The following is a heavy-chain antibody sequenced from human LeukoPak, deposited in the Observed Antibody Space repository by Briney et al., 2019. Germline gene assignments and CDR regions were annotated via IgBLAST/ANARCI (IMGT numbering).Heavy chain of an antibody. CDR3: ATGVCRSTSCPDWYFDL. J-gene: IGHJ2*01. CDR2: IYHSGST. CDR1: GGSISSGGYY. Sequence: SETLSLTCTVSGGSISSGGYYWSWIRQPPGKGLEWIGYIYHSGSTYYNPSLKSRVTISVDTSKNQFSLKLSSVTAADTAVYYCATGVCRSTSCPDWYFDLWGRGTLVTVSS. D-gene: IGHD2-2*01. V-gene: IGHV4-30-2*02.